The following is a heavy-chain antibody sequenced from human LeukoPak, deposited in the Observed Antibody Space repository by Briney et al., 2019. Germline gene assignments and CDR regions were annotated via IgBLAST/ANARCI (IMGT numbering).Heavy chain of an antibody. CDR1: GFTFSSYA. Sequence: GGSLRLSCAASGFTFSSYAMSWVRQAPGKGLEWVSSISSSSSYIYYADSVKGRFTISRDNAKNSLYLQMNSLRAEDTAVYYCASGGRIYYDFWSGYYHDYWGQGTLVTVSS. CDR3: ASGGRIYYDFWSGYYHDY. J-gene: IGHJ4*02. CDR2: ISSSSSYI. V-gene: IGHV3-21*01. D-gene: IGHD3-3*01.